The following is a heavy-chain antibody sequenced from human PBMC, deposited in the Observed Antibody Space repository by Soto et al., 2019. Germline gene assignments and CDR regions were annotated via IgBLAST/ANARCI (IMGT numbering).Heavy chain of an antibody. Sequence: EVQLVESGGGLVKPGGSLRLSCAASGFTFSSYSMNWVRQAPGKGLEWVSSISSSSSYIYYADSVKGRFTISRDNAKNSLYLQMNSLRAEDTAVYYGARDYYGSGSLYYYYYGMDVWGQGTTVTVSS. V-gene: IGHV3-21*01. CDR1: GFTFSSYS. CDR2: ISSSSSYI. D-gene: IGHD3-10*01. J-gene: IGHJ6*02. CDR3: ARDYYGSGSLYYYYYGMDV.